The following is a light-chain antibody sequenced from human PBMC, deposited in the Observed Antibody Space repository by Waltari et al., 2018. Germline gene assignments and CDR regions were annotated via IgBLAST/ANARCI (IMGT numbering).Light chain of an antibody. CDR2: GAS. CDR3: QQYKNWPLLT. Sequence: ETVMTQSPATLSVSPGERATLSCRASQSVSSNLAWYQQKPGQAPRLLIYGASTRATGIPARFSGSGSGTEFTLTISSLQSEDFAVYYCQQYKNWPLLTFGGGTKVEIK. J-gene: IGKJ4*01. CDR1: QSVSSN. V-gene: IGKV3-15*01.